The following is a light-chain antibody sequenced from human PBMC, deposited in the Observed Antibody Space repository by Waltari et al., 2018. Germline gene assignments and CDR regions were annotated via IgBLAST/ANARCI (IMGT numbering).Light chain of an antibody. CDR1: QSVTRA. CDR3: QHYLRLPVT. Sequence: ELVLTQSPGTLSLSPVESATLSCRTSQSVTRALAWYQQKPGQAPRLLIYGASNRATGIPDRFSGSGSGTDFSLTISRLEPEDFAVYYCQHYLRLPVTFGQGTKVEVK. V-gene: IGKV3-20*01. J-gene: IGKJ1*01. CDR2: GAS.